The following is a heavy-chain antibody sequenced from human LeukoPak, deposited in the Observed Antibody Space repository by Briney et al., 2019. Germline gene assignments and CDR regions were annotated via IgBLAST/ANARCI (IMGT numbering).Heavy chain of an antibody. D-gene: IGHD3-3*01. V-gene: IGHV3-33*01. CDR2: IWYDGSNK. CDR1: GFTYSSYG. J-gene: IGHJ4*02. CDR3: ARGARITIFGVVITSLTFDY. Sequence: AGGSLRLSCAASGFTYSSYGMHWVRQAPGKGLEWVALIWYDGSNKYYADSVKGRLTISRDNSKNTLYLQMNSLRAEDTAVYYCARGARITIFGVVITSLTFDYWGQGTLVTVSS.